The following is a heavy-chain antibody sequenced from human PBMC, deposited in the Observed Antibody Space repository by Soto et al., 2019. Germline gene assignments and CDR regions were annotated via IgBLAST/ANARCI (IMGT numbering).Heavy chain of an antibody. V-gene: IGHV3-23*01. CDR3: AKEGRTRGGGYFDC. J-gene: IGHJ4*02. CDR2: ISGGGGST. D-gene: IGHD3-10*01. CDR1: GFTFSSYA. Sequence: EVQLLESGGGLVQPGGSLRLSCAASGFTFSSYAMSWVRQAPGKGLAWVSAISGGGGSTYYADSVKGRFTISRDNSDSTLYLQMNSLRAEDTAVYYCAKEGRTRGGGYFDCWGQGTLVTVSS.